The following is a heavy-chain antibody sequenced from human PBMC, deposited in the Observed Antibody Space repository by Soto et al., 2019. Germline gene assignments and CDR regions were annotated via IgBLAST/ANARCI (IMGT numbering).Heavy chain of an antibody. V-gene: IGHV1-2*02. D-gene: IGHD2-2*02. CDR3: ARAECSSTSCYSFDY. Sequence: ASVKVSCKASGYTFTGYYMHWVRQAPGQGLEWMGWINPNSGGTNYAQKFQGRVTMTRDTSISTAYMELSRLRSDDTAVYYCARAECSSTSCYSFDYWGQGTLVTVSS. CDR1: GYTFTGYY. J-gene: IGHJ4*02. CDR2: INPNSGGT.